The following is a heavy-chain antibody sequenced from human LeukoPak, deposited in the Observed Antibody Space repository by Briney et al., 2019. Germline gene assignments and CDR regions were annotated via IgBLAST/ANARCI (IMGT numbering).Heavy chain of an antibody. D-gene: IGHD3-10*01. J-gene: IGHJ6*02. CDR1: GYTFTSYD. V-gene: IGHV1-8*01. Sequence: GASVKVSCKASGYTFTSYDINWVRQATGQGLEWMGWMNPNGGNTGYAQKFQGRVTMTRNTSISTAYMELSSLRSEDTAVYYCARERWFGELYYYYGMDVWGQGTTVTVSS. CDR3: ARERWFGELYYYYGMDV. CDR2: MNPNGGNT.